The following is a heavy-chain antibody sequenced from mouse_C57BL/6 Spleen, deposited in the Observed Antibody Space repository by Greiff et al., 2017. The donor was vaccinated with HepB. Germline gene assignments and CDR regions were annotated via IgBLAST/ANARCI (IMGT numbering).Heavy chain of an antibody. Sequence: DVKLQESGPGLVKPSQSLSLTCSVTGYSITSGYYWNWIRQFPGNKLEWMGYISYDGSNNYNPSLKNRISITRDTSKNQFFLKLNSVTTEDTATYYCARVYGSSYGYFDYWGQGTTLTVSS. J-gene: IGHJ2*01. V-gene: IGHV3-6*01. CDR1: GYSITSGYY. CDR2: ISYDGSN. D-gene: IGHD1-1*01. CDR3: ARVYGSSYGYFDY.